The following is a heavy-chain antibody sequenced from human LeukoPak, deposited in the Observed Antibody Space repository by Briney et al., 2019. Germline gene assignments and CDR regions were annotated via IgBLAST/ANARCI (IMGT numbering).Heavy chain of an antibody. Sequence: PGGSLRLSCAASGFTFSSYSMNWVRQAPGKGLEWVSSISSSSIYKYYADSVKGRFTISRDNAKNSLFLQMNSLSGEDTAVYYCARHYYGSGRIVDWGQGTLVTVSS. CDR2: ISSSSIYK. D-gene: IGHD3-10*01. CDR3: ARHYYGSGRIVD. V-gene: IGHV3-21*01. CDR1: GFTFSSYS. J-gene: IGHJ4*02.